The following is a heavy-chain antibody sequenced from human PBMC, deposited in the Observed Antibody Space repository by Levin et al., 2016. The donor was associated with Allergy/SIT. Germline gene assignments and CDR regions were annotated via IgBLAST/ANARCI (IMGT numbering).Heavy chain of an antibody. CDR3: ARAVAGHETEYFQH. J-gene: IGHJ1*01. CDR1: GFTFSSYS. Sequence: GESLKISCAASGFTFSSYSMNWVRQAPGKGLEWVSSISSSSSYIYYADSVKGRFTISRDNAKNSLYLQMNSLRAEDTAVYYCARAVAGHETEYFQHWGQGTLVTVSS. CDR2: ISSSSSYI. D-gene: IGHD2-15*01. V-gene: IGHV3-21*01.